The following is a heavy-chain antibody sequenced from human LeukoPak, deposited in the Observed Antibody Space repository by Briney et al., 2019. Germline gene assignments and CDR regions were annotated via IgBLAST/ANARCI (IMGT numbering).Heavy chain of an antibody. Sequence: ASVNVSCKASGYTFTVYYMHWVRQAPGQGLEWMGRINPNSGGTNYAQKFQGRVTMTRDTSISTAYMELSRLRSDDTAVYYCARSFDTVGNYYGMDVWGQGTTVTVSS. J-gene: IGHJ6*02. CDR2: INPNSGGT. D-gene: IGHD1-26*01. CDR1: GYTFTVYY. V-gene: IGHV1-2*06. CDR3: ARSFDTVGNYYGMDV.